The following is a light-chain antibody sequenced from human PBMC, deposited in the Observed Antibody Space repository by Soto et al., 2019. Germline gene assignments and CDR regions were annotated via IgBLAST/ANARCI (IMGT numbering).Light chain of an antibody. V-gene: IGLV2-11*01. CDR3: CSYAGSYTWV. CDR1: SSDVGGYNY. J-gene: IGLJ1*01. CDR2: DVS. Sequence: QSALTQPRSVSGSPGQSVTISCTGTSSDVGGYNYVSWYQQHPGKAPKLMIYDVSKRPSGVPDRFSGSKSGNTASLTISGXXXXXXXDYYCCSYAGSYTWVFGTGTKVTVX.